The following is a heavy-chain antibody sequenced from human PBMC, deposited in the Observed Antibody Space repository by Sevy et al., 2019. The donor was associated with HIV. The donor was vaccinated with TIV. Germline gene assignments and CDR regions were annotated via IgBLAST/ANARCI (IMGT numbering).Heavy chain of an antibody. Sequence: GGSLRLSCAASGFTFSIYTMSWVRQAPGKGLEWVSTFCFGGSKIYYADSVKGRFTISRDNSRNTVYLQMNSLRADDTAVYYCGRGGWTQPHDYWGPGTLVTVSS. CDR2: FCFGGSKI. J-gene: IGHJ4*02. CDR3: GRGGWTQPHDY. V-gene: IGHV3-23*01. CDR1: GFTFSIYT. D-gene: IGHD2-15*01.